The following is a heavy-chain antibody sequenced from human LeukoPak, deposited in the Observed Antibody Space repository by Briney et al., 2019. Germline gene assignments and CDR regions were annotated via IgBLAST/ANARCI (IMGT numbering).Heavy chain of an antibody. J-gene: IGHJ4*02. CDR1: GFTFSSYA. D-gene: IGHD1-26*01. CDR3: VKAIVGATFDY. V-gene: IGHV3-64D*09. Sequence: PGGSLRLSCSASGFTFSSYAIHWVREAPGKGLVYVSSISSDGGSTYHADSVKGRFTISRDNSKNTLYLQMSSLRAEDTAVYYCVKAIVGATFDYWGQGTLVTVSS. CDR2: ISSDGGST.